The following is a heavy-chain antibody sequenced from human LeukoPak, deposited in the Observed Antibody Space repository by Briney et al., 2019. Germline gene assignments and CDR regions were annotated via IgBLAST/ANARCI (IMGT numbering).Heavy chain of an antibody. CDR3: AKDHDYSLRRPQPGDY. J-gene: IGHJ4*02. Sequence: GGSLRLSCVASGFTFSNAWMSWVRQAPGKGLEWVGRIKSNTDGGTADYAAPVKGRFTISRDDSKNTLYLQMNSLKTEDTAVYYCAKDHDYSLRRPQPGDYWGQGTLVTVSS. V-gene: IGHV3-15*01. CDR2: IKSNTDGGTA. CDR1: GFTFSNAW. D-gene: IGHD4-11*01.